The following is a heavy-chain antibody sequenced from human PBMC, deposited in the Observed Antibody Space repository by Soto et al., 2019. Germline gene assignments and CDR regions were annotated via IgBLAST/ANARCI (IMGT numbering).Heavy chain of an antibody. D-gene: IGHD4-17*01. CDR3: AKDLTTVTPGGAFDI. V-gene: IGHV3-9*01. CDR1: GFTFDDYA. J-gene: IGHJ3*02. Sequence: GGSLRLSCAASGFTFDDYAMHWVRQAPGKGLEWVSGISWNSGSIGYADSVKGRFTISRDNAKNSLYLQMNSLRAEDTALYYCAKDLTTVTPGGAFDIWGQGTMVTVSS. CDR2: ISWNSGSI.